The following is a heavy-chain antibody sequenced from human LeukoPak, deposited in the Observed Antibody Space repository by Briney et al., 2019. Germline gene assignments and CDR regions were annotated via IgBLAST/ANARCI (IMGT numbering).Heavy chain of an antibody. V-gene: IGHV3-23*01. CDR3: AKEATVIPQSNWFDP. CDR1: GFTFSNYA. D-gene: IGHD4-17*01. J-gene: IGHJ5*02. CDR2: LSGSGTKT. Sequence: GGSLRLSCVASGFTFSNYAMSWVRQAPGMGLEWVSALSGSGTKTYYADSMKGRFTISRDISKTTLYLQMNSLRAEDTAVYYCAKEATVIPQSNWFDPWGQGTLVTVSS.